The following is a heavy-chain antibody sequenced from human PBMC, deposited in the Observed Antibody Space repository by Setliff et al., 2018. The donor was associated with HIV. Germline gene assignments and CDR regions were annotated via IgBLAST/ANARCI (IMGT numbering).Heavy chain of an antibody. CDR1: GYTFTSYA. CDR3: ARALVYGDYPPGELYYYYGMDV. D-gene: IGHD4-17*01. CDR2: INTNTGNP. J-gene: IGHJ6*02. V-gene: IGHV7-4-1*02. Sequence: GASVKVSCKASGYTFTSYAMNWVRQAPGQGLEWMGWINTNTGNPTYAQGFTGRFVFSLDTSVSTAYLQISSLKAEDTAVYYCARALVYGDYPPGELYYYYGMDVWGQGTTVTVS.